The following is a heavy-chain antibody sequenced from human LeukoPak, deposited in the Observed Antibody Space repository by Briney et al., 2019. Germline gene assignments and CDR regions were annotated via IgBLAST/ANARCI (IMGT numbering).Heavy chain of an antibody. J-gene: IGHJ4*02. CDR3: ARNYNYGRYFFDS. Sequence: PSETLSLSCAVYGGSFSGYYLNWIRQPPGKGLGWIGEINRGGSTNYNPSLKSRITISVDTSKNQFSLKLTSVTAADTAVYYCARNYNYGRYFFDSWGQGILVTVSS. V-gene: IGHV4-34*01. CDR2: INRGGST. CDR1: GGSFSGYY. D-gene: IGHD3-10*01.